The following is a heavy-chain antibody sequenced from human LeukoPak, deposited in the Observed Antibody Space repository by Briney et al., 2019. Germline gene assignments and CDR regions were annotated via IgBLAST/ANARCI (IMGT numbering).Heavy chain of an antibody. Sequence: GGSLRLSCVVSGFTFNSYSMNWVRQAPGKGLEWISYISNSGSPIYYADSVKGRFTISRDKDKSSLYLQMNSLTAEDTAVYYCARGLALGLTVTPKAFDYRGQGTLVTVSS. CDR3: ARGLALGLTVTPKAFDY. J-gene: IGHJ4*02. CDR2: ISNSGSPI. V-gene: IGHV3-48*01. CDR1: GFTFNSYS. D-gene: IGHD4-11*01.